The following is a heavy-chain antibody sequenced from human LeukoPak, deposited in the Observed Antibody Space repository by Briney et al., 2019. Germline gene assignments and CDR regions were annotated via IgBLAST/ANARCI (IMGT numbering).Heavy chain of an antibody. D-gene: IGHD2-15*01. CDR3: ARDWRQDNAFDL. V-gene: IGHV3-7*01. J-gene: IGHJ3*01. CDR1: GFSFSGYS. Sequence: GGSLRLSCAASGFSFSGYSMNWVRQAPGKGPEWVAKIIQDGSKEYYLDSVKGRFIISRDNGKNSLYLEMNSLRVEDTAVYYCARDWRQDNAFDLWGRGTMVTVSS. CDR2: IIQDGSKE.